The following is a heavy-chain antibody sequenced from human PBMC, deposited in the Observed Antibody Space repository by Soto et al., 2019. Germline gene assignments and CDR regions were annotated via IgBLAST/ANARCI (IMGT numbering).Heavy chain of an antibody. CDR1: GGSISSSSYY. Sequence: QLQLQESGPGLVKPSETLSLTCTVSGGSISSSSYYWGWIRQPPGKGLEWIGSIYYSGSTYYNPSLKSRVTISVDTSKNQFSLKLSSVTAADTAVYYCARHFQIEVIDWFDPWGQGTLVTVSS. V-gene: IGHV4-39*01. J-gene: IGHJ5*02. D-gene: IGHD3-22*01. CDR3: ARHFQIEVIDWFDP. CDR2: IYYSGST.